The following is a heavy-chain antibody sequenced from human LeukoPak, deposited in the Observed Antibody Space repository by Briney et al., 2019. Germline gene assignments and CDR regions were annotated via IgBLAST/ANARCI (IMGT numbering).Heavy chain of an antibody. CDR1: GGSISSGDYY. J-gene: IGHJ4*02. V-gene: IGHV4-30-4*08. D-gene: IGHD3-22*01. CDR2: IYYSGST. CDR3: ARTTYYYDSSGYFTFDY. Sequence: SQTLSLTCTVSGGSISSGDYYWSWIRQPPGKGLEWIGYIYYSGSTYYYPSLKSRVTISVDTSKNQFSLKLSSVTAADTAVYYCARTTYYYDSSGYFTFDYWGQGTLVTVSS.